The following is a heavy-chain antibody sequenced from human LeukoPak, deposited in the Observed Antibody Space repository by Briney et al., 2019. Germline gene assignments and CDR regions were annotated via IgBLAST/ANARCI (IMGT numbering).Heavy chain of an antibody. CDR1: GGSISSYY. D-gene: IGHD5-12*01. V-gene: IGHV4-59*01. Sequence: SETLSLTCTVSGGSISSYYWNWIRQPPGKGLEWIGYIYYSGSTNYNPSLKSRVTILIDTSKNQFSLKLSSETAADTAVYYCAASQWLPNWFGPWGQGTLVTVSS. J-gene: IGHJ5*02. CDR3: AASQWLPNWFGP. CDR2: IYYSGST.